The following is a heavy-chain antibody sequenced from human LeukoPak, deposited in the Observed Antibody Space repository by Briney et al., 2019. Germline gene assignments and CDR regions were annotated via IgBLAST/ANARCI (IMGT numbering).Heavy chain of an antibody. V-gene: IGHV3-23*01. Sequence: GGSLRLSCAASGFTFSSYAMSWVRQAPGKGLEWVSDINGSGGSTYYADSVKGRFTISRDNSKNTLYLQMNSLRAEDTAVYYCAKVGSSSGAYDYWGQGTLVTVSS. CDR3: AKVGSSSGAYDY. CDR2: INGSGGST. D-gene: IGHD6-6*01. CDR1: GFTFSSYA. J-gene: IGHJ4*02.